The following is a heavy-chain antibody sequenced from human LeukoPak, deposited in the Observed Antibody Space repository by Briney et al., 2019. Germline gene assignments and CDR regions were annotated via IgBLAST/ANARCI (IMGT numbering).Heavy chain of an antibody. J-gene: IGHJ4*02. D-gene: IGHD3-3*01. CDR1: GYTLTELS. V-gene: IGHV1-24*01. CDR2: FDPEDGET. CDR3: ATKYDFWSGYQDY. Sequence: ASVKVSCKVSGYTLTELSMHWVRQAPGKGLEWMGGFDPEDGETIYAQKFQGRVTMTEDTSTDTAYMELSSLRTEDTAVYYCATKYDFWSGYQDYWGQGTLVTVSS.